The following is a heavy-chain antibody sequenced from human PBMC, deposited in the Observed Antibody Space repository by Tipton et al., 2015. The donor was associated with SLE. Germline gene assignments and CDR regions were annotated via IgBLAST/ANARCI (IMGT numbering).Heavy chain of an antibody. V-gene: IGHV4-59*01. D-gene: IGHD1-26*01. CDR2: IYYRGSPYYREST. CDR1: GGSIRSYY. CDR3: AKADGVVGAQVPSWYFDL. Sequence: TLSLTCTVSGGSIRSYYWSWIRLTPGKGLEWIGDIYYRGSPYYRESTTYNPSLESRATMSLDTPKNQFSLKLNSATAADTAEYYCAKADGVVGAQVPSWYFDLWGRGALVSVSS. J-gene: IGHJ2*01.